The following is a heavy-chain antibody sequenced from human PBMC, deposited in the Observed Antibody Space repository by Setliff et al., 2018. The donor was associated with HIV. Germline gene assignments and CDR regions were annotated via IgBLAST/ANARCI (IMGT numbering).Heavy chain of an antibody. V-gene: IGHV4-61*09. CDR3: ATRNTLRYFEWLNYYYYYMDV. CDR2: IFTSGST. Sequence: SETLSLTCAVSGDSISSGSYYWSWTRQPAGEGLEWIGHIFTSGSTNYNPSLKSRVSISLDTSKNQFSLKLSSVTAADTAVYYCATRNTLRYFEWLNYYYYYMDVWGKGTTVTVS. J-gene: IGHJ6*03. CDR1: GDSISSGSYY. D-gene: IGHD3-9*01.